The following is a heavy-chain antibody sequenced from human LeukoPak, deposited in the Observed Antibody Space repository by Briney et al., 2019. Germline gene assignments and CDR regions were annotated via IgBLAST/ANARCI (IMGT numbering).Heavy chain of an antibody. CDR1: GGSISSYY. D-gene: IGHD1-26*01. V-gene: IGHV4-59*08. CDR2: IYYSGST. CDR3: ERHSTLVGDTT. Sequence: PSETLSLTCTVSGGSISSYYWSWIRQPPGKGLEWVGYIYYSGSTNYNPALKSRGTIAVDTSKNNFSLKLISVTAADTAVYYCERHSTLVGDTTWGQGNLVTVSS. J-gene: IGHJ4*02.